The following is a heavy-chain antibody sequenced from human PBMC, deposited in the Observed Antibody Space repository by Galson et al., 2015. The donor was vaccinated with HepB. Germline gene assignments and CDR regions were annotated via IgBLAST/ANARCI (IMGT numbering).Heavy chain of an antibody. CDR2: IYSGGST. CDR3: ARDGYSSSWYVRYFDL. CDR1: GFTVSSNY. V-gene: IGHV3-66*01. Sequence: SLRLSCAASGFTVSSNYMSWVRQAPGKGLEWVSVIYSGGSTYYADSVKGRFTISRDNSKNTLYLQMNILRAEDTAVYYCARDGYSSSWYVRYFDLWGRGTLVTVSS. D-gene: IGHD6-13*01. J-gene: IGHJ2*01.